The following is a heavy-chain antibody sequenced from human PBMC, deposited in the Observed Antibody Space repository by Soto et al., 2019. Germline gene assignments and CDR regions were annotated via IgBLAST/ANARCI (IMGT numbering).Heavy chain of an antibody. CDR2: IKQDGSEK. J-gene: IGHJ6*02. Sequence: PGGSLRLSCAASGFTFSSYWMSWVRQAPGKGLEWVANIKQDGSEKYYVDSVKGRFTISRDNAKNSLYLQMNSLRAEDTAVYYCARGVRAFWSGYYVYYYYGMEVWGQGTTGTGSS. V-gene: IGHV3-7*03. CDR1: GFTFSSYW. CDR3: ARGVRAFWSGYYVYYYYGMEV. D-gene: IGHD3-3*01.